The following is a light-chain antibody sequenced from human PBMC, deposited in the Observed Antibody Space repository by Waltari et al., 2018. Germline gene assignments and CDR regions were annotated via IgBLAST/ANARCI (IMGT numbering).Light chain of an antibody. Sequence: QSVLTQPPSASGTPGQRVTISCSGSSSNVGSSYVYWYQHLPGAAPKVPMFRDDERASGIPDRFSGSKSGTSASLAISGLRSEDEADYYCAAWDDSLSCWVFGGGTKLTVL. CDR1: SSNVGSSY. V-gene: IGLV1-47*01. J-gene: IGLJ3*02. CDR3: AAWDDSLSCWV. CDR2: RDD.